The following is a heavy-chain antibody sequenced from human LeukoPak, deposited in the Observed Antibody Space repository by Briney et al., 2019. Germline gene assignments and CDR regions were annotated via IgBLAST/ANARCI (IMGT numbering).Heavy chain of an antibody. V-gene: IGHV4-59*12. CDR1: GGSISSYY. Sequence: SETLSLTCTVSGGSISSYYWSWIRQPPGKGLEWIGYIYYSGSTNYNPSLKSRVTISVDTSKNQFSLKLSSVTAADTAVYYCARKTYGDYDGTVYYYYYMDVWGKGTTVTISS. D-gene: IGHD4-17*01. CDR3: ARKTYGDYDGTVYYYYYMDV. J-gene: IGHJ6*03. CDR2: IYYSGST.